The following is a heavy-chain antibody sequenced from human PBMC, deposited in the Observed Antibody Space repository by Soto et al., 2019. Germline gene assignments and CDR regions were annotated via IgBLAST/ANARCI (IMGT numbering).Heavy chain of an antibody. CDR3: ARARSSTMIVVTTHWYCDL. CDR2: LYSGGTA. Sequence: EVQLVESGGGLIQPGGSLRLSCAASGLTVSANYMNWVRQAPGKGLEWVSLLYSGGTAYYADSVRGRFTISRDNSKNTLYLQMNSLRVEDTAVYFCARARSSTMIVVTTHWYCDLWGRGTLVTVSS. J-gene: IGHJ2*01. CDR1: GLTVSANY. V-gene: IGHV3-53*01. D-gene: IGHD3-22*01.